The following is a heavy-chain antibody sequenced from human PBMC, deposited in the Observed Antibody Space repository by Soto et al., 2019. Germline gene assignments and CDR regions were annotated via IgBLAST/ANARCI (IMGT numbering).Heavy chain of an antibody. CDR1: GFTFSSYG. Sequence: VGSLRLSGAASGFTFSSYGMHWVRQAPGKGLEWVAVIWYDGSNKYYADSVKGRFTISRDNSKNTLYLQMNSLRAEDTAVYYCARPMYSSSSGHCFDYWGQGTLVTVSS. J-gene: IGHJ4*02. V-gene: IGHV3-33*01. CDR2: IWYDGSNK. D-gene: IGHD6-6*01. CDR3: ARPMYSSSSGHCFDY.